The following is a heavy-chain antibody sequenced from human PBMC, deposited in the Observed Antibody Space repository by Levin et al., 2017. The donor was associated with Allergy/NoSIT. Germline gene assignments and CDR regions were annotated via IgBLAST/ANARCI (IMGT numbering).Heavy chain of an antibody. J-gene: IGHJ4*02. CDR1: GGSITTDNW. D-gene: IGHD3-9*01. V-gene: IGHV4-4*02. CDR2: IHHSGAT. Sequence: SETLSLTCAVSGGSITTDNWWWSWVRQSPGKGLEWIGEIHHSGATTYNPSLKSRFTPSVDKSRNQIPLTLTSVTAADTAHYYCAAGYNYRLDFCGQGILGTVSS. CDR3: AAGYNYRLDF.